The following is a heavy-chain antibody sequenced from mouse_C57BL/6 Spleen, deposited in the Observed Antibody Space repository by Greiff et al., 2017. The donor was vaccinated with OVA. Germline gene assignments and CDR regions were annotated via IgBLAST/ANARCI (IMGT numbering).Heavy chain of an antibody. D-gene: IGHD1-1*01. CDR1: GYTFTDYE. CDR2: IDPETGGT. J-gene: IGHJ3*01. V-gene: IGHV1-15*01. Sequence: QVQLQQSVAELVRPGASVTLSCKASGYTFTDYEMHWVKQTPVHGLEWIGAIDPETGGTAYNQKFKGKAILTADKSSSTAYMELRSLTSEDSAVYYCTREREFDTTVPSFAYWGQGTLVTVSA. CDR3: TREREFDTTVPSFAY.